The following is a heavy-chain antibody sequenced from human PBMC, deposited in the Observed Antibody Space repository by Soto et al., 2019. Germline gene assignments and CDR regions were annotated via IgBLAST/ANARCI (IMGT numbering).Heavy chain of an antibody. CDR3: EKNIERTKRFLFATRHYYYYGMDV. D-gene: IGHD3-3*01. CDR2: ISGSGGST. CDR1: GFTFSSYA. J-gene: IGHJ6*02. V-gene: IGHV3-23*01. Sequence: PGGSLRLSCAASGFTFSSYAMSWVRQAPGKGLEWVSAISGSGGSTYYADSVKGRFTISRDNSKNTLYLQMNSLRAEDTALYYCEKNIERTKRFLFATRHYYYYGMDVWGQGTTVTVSS.